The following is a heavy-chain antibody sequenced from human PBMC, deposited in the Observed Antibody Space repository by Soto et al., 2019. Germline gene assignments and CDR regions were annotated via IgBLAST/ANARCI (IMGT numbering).Heavy chain of an antibody. CDR2: IYSSGNT. CDR3: ARNQRKSMRYYYYMDV. V-gene: IGHV4-59*01. D-gene: IGHD3-10*01. J-gene: IGHJ6*03. Sequence: SETLSLTCTVSGGSLSGYYWSWIRQSPGKGLEWMGYIYSSGNTNYNPSLKSRATISIDTSKNLFSLRLSSVTAVDTAVYYCARNQRKSMRYYYYMDVWGKGTTVTVSS. CDR1: GGSLSGYY.